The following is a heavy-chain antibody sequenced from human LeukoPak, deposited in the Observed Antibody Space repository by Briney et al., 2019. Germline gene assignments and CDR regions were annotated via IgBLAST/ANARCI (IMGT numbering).Heavy chain of an antibody. Sequence: GESLKISCKGSGYSFTSYWIGWVRQMPGKGLEWMGIIYPGDSDTRYSPSFQGQVTISADKSISTAYLQWSSLKASDTAMYYCASLRAAGTADYYYYYGMDVWGQGTTVTVSS. CDR2: IYPGDSDT. CDR1: GYSFTSYW. J-gene: IGHJ6*02. V-gene: IGHV5-51*01. D-gene: IGHD6-13*01. CDR3: ASLRAAGTADYYYYYGMDV.